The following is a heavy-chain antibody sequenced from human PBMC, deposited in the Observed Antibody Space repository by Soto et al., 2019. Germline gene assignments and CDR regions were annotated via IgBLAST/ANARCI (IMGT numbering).Heavy chain of an antibody. D-gene: IGHD2-2*01. Sequence: QVQLVQSGAEVKKPGSSVKVSCKASGGTFSSYAISWVRQAPGQGLEWMGGIIPIFGTANYAQKFQVRVTITADESTSTAYMELSSLRSEDTAVYYCARDRYGESSSTSCYGMDVWGQGTTVTVSS. V-gene: IGHV1-69*01. CDR2: IIPIFGTA. J-gene: IGHJ6*02. CDR3: ARDRYGESSSTSCYGMDV. CDR1: GGTFSSYA.